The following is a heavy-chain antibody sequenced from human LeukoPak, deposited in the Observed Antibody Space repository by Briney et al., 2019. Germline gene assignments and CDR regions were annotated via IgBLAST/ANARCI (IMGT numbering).Heavy chain of an antibody. J-gene: IGHJ1*01. CDR3: ARKYSSGWKLSVFQH. D-gene: IGHD6-19*01. Sequence: ASVKVSCKASGYTFTSYDINWVRQATGQGLEWMGWMNPNSGNTGYAQKFQGRVTMTRNTSKSTAYMELSSLRSEDTAVYYCARKYSSGWKLSVFQHWGQGTLVTVSS. V-gene: IGHV1-8*01. CDR2: MNPNSGNT. CDR1: GYTFTSYD.